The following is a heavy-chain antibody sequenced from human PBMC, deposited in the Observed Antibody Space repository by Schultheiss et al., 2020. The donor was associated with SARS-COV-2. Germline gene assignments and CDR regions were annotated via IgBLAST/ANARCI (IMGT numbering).Heavy chain of an antibody. CDR1: GGSIRSSSYY. D-gene: IGHD3-22*01. CDR2: IYYSGST. Sequence: SQTLSLTCTVSGGSIRSSSYYWGWIRQPPGKGLEWIGSIYYSGSTYYNPSLKSRVTISVDTSKNQFSLKLSSVTAADTAVYYCARRAYDSSGYKFDPWGQGTLVTVSS. CDR3: ARRAYDSSGYKFDP. J-gene: IGHJ5*02. V-gene: IGHV4-39*01.